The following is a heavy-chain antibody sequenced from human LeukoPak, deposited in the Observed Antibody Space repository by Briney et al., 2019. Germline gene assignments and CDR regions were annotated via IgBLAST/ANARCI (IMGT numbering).Heavy chain of an antibody. J-gene: IGHJ4*02. CDR3: ARLSSSSTSCYN. Sequence: SETLSLTCAVSGYSISSGYYWGWIRQPPGKGLEWTGSIYHSGSTYYNPSLKSRVTISVDTSKSQFSLKLSSVTAANTAVYYCARLSSSSTSCYNWGQGTLVTVSS. V-gene: IGHV4-38-2*01. CDR1: GYSISSGYY. CDR2: IYHSGST. D-gene: IGHD2-2*02.